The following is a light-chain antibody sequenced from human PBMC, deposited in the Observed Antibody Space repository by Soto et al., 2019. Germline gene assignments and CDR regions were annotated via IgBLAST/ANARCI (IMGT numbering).Light chain of an antibody. J-gene: IGLJ2*01. V-gene: IGLV2-23*01. CDR3: CSYAGSSTTVV. CDR1: SSDVGSYNL. Sequence: QSALTQPASVSGSPGQSITISCTGTSSDVGSYNLVSWYQQHPGKAPKLMIYEGSKRPSGVSNRFSGSKSGNTASLTISGLQPEDDADYYCCSYAGSSTTVVFGGGTKLTVL. CDR2: EGS.